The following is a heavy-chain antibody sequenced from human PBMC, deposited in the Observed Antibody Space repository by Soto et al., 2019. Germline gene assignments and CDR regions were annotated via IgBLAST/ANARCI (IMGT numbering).Heavy chain of an antibody. CDR2: IFPYDSAT. D-gene: IGHD3-22*01. J-gene: IGHJ4*02. Sequence: EVQLVQSGAEVKKPGESLKISCQTSGFSFTSHWIGWVRQMPGKGLEWMGIIFPYDSATRYSQSFQGQVTISADKSIGTAYLQWSSLKASETAIYFCARQAYDTSGYRYFDFWGQGTLVTVSA. CDR1: GFSFTSHW. CDR3: ARQAYDTSGYRYFDF. V-gene: IGHV5-51*01.